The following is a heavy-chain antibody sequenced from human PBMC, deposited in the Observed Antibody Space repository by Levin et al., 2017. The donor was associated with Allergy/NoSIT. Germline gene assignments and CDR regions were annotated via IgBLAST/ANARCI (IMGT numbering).Heavy chain of an antibody. CDR2: IRGSGDHT. V-gene: IGHV3-23*01. Sequence: RSGGSLRLSCAASGFSLTTYAMSWVRQPPGKGLEWVSTIRGSGDHTYYADSVRGRFTISRDVSENTLYLQMISLRVDDTAVYYCAKDHRWSSTTSWYDYWGQGVLVTVSS. D-gene: IGHD2-2*01. CDR1: GFSLTTYA. J-gene: IGHJ4*02. CDR3: AKDHRWSSTTSWYDY.